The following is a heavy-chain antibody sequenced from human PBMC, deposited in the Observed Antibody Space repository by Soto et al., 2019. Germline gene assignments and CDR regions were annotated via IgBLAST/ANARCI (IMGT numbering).Heavy chain of an antibody. D-gene: IGHD3-22*01. V-gene: IGHV4-31*03. Sequence: LSLTCTVSGGSISSGGYYWSWIRQHPGKGLEWIGYIYYSGSTYYNPSLKSRVTISVDTSKNQFSLKLSSVTAADTAVYYCARAHDSSGYYQYYFDYWGQGTLVTVSS. CDR3: ARAHDSSGYYQYYFDY. CDR2: IYYSGST. J-gene: IGHJ4*02. CDR1: GGSISSGGYY.